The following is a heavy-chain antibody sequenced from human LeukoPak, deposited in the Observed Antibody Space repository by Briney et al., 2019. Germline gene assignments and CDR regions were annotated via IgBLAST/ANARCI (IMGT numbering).Heavy chain of an antibody. J-gene: IGHJ1*01. D-gene: IGHD1-26*01. Sequence: PGGSLRLSCAASGFTFSDHYMDWVRQAPGKGLEWVGRTRNKANSYTTEYAASVKGRFTISRDDSKNSLYLQMNSLRAEDTAVYYCARGFDRWRSYFFQHWGQGTLVTVSS. CDR3: ARGFDRWRSYFFQH. CDR1: GFTFSDHY. CDR2: TRNKANSYTT. V-gene: IGHV3-72*01.